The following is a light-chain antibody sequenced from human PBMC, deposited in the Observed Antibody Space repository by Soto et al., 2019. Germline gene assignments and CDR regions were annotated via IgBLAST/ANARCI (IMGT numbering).Light chain of an antibody. J-gene: IGKJ1*01. CDR2: DAS. CDR1: QSVSSSY. CDR3: QQYCSSSWT. V-gene: IGKV3D-20*01. Sequence: EIVLTQSPATLSLSPGERATLSCGASQSVSSSYLAWYQQKPVLAPRLLIYDASSRATGIPDRFSGSGSGTDFTLTISGLEPEDCAVYYCQQYCSSSWTFGQGTKVEIK.